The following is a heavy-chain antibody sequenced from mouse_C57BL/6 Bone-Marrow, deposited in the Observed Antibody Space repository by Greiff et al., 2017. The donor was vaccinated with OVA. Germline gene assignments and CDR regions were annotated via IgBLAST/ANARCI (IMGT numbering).Heavy chain of an antibody. V-gene: IGHV5-9-1*02. CDR3: TRDPPSITTVVYFDD. Sequence: EVKLVESGEGLVKPGGSLKLSCAASGFTFSSYAMSWVRQTPEKRLEWVAYISSGGDYIYYADTVKGRFTISRDNARNTLYLQMSSLKSEDTAMYYCTRDPPSITTVVYFDDWGQGTTLTVSS. CDR1: GFTFSSYA. J-gene: IGHJ2*01. D-gene: IGHD1-1*01. CDR2: ISSGGDYI.